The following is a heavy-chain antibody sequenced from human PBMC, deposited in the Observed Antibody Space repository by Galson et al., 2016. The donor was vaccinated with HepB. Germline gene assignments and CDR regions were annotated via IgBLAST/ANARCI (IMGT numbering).Heavy chain of an antibody. Sequence: SLRLSCAASGFTFYTFTMRWVRQSPGKGPECVAAISFDGSNRHYADSVRGRFTITRDQPRNTLYLQMDSLTTEDTAVYYCARGEIGTTLDWGQGALVTVSS. V-gene: IGHV3-30-3*01. CDR2: ISFDGSNR. J-gene: IGHJ1*01. CDR1: GFTFYTFT. CDR3: ARGEIGTTLD. D-gene: IGHD4-23*01.